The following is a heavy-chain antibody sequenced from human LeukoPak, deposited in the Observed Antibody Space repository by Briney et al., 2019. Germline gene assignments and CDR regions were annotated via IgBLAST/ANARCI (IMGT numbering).Heavy chain of an antibody. CDR1: GGSISSSSYY. Sequence: SETLSLTCTVSGGSISSSSYYWGWIRQPPGKGLEWIGHIYNSGSTNYSPSLKSRVTISVDTSKNQFSLKLSSVTAADTAVYYCARFKRAGGWSYFDYWGQETLVTVSS. CDR2: IYNSGST. J-gene: IGHJ4*02. V-gene: IGHV4-61*05. D-gene: IGHD6-19*01. CDR3: ARFKRAGGWSYFDY.